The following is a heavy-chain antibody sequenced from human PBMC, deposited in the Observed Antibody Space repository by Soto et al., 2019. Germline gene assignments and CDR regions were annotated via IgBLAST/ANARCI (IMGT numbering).Heavy chain of an antibody. CDR1: GGSISSSSYY. CDR2: IYYSGST. J-gene: IGHJ6*02. V-gene: IGHV4-39*07. D-gene: IGHD3-3*01. Sequence: PSETLSLTCTVSGGSISSSSYYWGWIRQPPGKGLEWIGSIYYSGSTYYNPSLKSRVTISVDTSKNQFSLKLSSVTAADTAVYYCARGTISLAMAMDVWGQGTTVTASS. CDR3: ARGTISLAMAMDV.